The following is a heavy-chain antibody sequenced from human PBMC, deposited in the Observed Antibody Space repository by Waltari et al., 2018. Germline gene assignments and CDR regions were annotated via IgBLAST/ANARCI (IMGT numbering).Heavy chain of an antibody. D-gene: IGHD2-2*01. V-gene: IGHV3-48*03. CDR1: GFTLSSYE. CDR2: ISSSGSTI. J-gene: IGHJ6*02. Sequence: EVQLVESGGGLVQPGGSLRLSCAASGFTLSSYEMKWVRQAPGKGLEWVSYISSSGSTIYYADSVKGRFTISRDNAKNSLYLQMNSLRAEDTAVYYCAREGTCSTSCYVPNSYGMDVWGQGTTVTVSS. CDR3: AREGTCSTSCYVPNSYGMDV.